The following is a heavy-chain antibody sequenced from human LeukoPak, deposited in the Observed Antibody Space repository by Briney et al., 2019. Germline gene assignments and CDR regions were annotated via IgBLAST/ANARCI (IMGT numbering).Heavy chain of an antibody. D-gene: IGHD2-15*01. V-gene: IGHV1-18*01. Sequence: ASVKVSCKASGGTFSSYAISWVRQAPGQGLEWMGWISAYNGNTNYAQKLQGRVTMTTDTSTSTAYMELRSLRSDDTAVYYCARAPYCSGGSCYSYFQHWGQGTLVTVSS. CDR2: ISAYNGNT. CDR3: ARAPYCSGGSCYSYFQH. J-gene: IGHJ1*01. CDR1: GGTFSSYA.